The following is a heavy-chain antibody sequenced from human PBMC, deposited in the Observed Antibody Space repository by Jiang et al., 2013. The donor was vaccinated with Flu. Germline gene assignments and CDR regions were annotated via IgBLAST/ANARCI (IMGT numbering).Heavy chain of an antibody. J-gene: IGHJ4*02. Sequence: VQLVESGAEVKKPGSSVKVSCKASGGTFSNYAISWVRQAPGQGLEWMGRIIPILGMTNYAQKFQGRVTITADMSTNTAYMELSSLRSEDTAVYFCAADAPTKSYGHWGQGTLVTVSS. D-gene: IGHD3-10*01. CDR2: IIPILGMT. V-gene: IGHV1-69*09. CDR3: AADAPTKSYGH. CDR1: GGTFSNYA.